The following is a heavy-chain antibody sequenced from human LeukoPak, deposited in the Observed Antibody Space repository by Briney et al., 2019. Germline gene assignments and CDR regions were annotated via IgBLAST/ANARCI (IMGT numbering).Heavy chain of an antibody. CDR2: VKGDGSAT. CDR1: RFTFSSYA. CDR3: ARDLSSRDGY. D-gene: IGHD6-13*01. J-gene: IGHJ4*02. V-gene: IGHV3-7*03. Sequence: PGGSLRLSCAASRFTFSSYAMTWVRQAPGKGLEWVALVKGDGSATYYVDSVKGRFTISRDNAENSLFLQMSSLRVEDTAVYFCARDLSSRDGYWGQGTLVTVSP.